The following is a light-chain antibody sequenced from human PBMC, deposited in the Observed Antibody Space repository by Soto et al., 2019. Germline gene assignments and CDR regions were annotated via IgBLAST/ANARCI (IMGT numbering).Light chain of an antibody. CDR3: QHYKPSST. CDR1: QSISSW. CDR2: EAS. Sequence: DIQMTQSPSTLSASVGDRVTITCRASQSISSWLAWYQQKPGKAPKLLIYEASSSQIGVPPRFIGCGFGTKFTLTIRSLQPDDFATYYCQHYKPSSTFGQGTKLEIK. J-gene: IGKJ1*01. V-gene: IGKV1-5*03.